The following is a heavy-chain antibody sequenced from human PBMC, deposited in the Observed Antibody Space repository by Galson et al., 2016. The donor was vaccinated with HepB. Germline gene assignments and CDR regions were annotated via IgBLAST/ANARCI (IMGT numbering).Heavy chain of an antibody. V-gene: IGHV3-23*01. D-gene: IGHD3-22*01. Sequence: SLRLSCATSGFSFSDRAMSWVRQAPGRGLEWVSGVTGTGESTYYTDSVKGRFTISRDNSKNTLYLQMNSLRAEDTAIYYCANVSPYYYDKSGYYWGQGTLVTVSS. J-gene: IGHJ4*02. CDR3: ANVSPYYYDKSGYY. CDR2: VTGTGEST. CDR1: GFSFSDRA.